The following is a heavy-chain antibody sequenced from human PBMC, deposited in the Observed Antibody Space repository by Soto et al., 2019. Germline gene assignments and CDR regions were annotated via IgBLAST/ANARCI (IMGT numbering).Heavy chain of an antibody. CDR2: IVVGSGNT. J-gene: IGHJ6*03. CDR3: AAGPGASGRYCSSTSCYALDYYYMDV. D-gene: IGHD2-2*01. Sequence: GASVKVSCKASGFTFTSSAMQWVRQARGQRLEWIGWIVVGSGNTNYAQKFQERVTITRDMSTSTAYMELSSLRSEDTAVYYCAAGPGASGRYCSSTSCYALDYYYMDVWGKGTTVTVSS. V-gene: IGHV1-58*02. CDR1: GFTFTSSA.